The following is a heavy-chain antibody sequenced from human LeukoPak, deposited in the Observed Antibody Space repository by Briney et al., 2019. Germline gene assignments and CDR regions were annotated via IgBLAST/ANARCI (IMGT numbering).Heavy chain of an antibody. D-gene: IGHD4-17*01. CDR3: AKDTGYGEGSDY. CDR2: ISGDGGST. Sequence: PGGSLRLSCAASGFTFDDYAMHWVRLAPGKGLEWVSLISGDGGSTYYADSVKGRFTISRDNSKNSLYLQMNSLRTEDTALYYCAKDTGYGEGSDYWGQGTLVTVSS. J-gene: IGHJ4*02. CDR1: GFTFDDYA. V-gene: IGHV3-43*02.